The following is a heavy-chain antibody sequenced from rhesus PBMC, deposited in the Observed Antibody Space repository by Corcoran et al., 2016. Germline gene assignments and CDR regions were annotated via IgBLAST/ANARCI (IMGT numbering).Heavy chain of an antibody. CDR1: GGSFSSYW. CDR2: INGNSGST. J-gene: IGHJ4*01. V-gene: IGHV4-80*01. CDR3: ARSYGVAYYFDY. D-gene: IGHD3-34*01. Sequence: QVQLQESGPGLVKPSETLSLSCAVSGGSFSSYWWSWIRPPPGKGLEWIGEINGNSGSTNYNPSLKSRVTISKDASKNQFSLKLSSVTAADTAVYYCARSYGVAYYFDYWGQGVLVTVSS.